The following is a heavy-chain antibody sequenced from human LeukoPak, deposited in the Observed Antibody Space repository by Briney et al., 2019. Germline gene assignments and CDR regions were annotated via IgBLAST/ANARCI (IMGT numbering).Heavy chain of an antibody. V-gene: IGHV1-2*02. CDR3: ARSPQWLVSPIDY. Sequence: ASVKVSCKASGYTFTGYYMHWVLQAPGQGLEWMGWINPNSGGTNYAQKFQGRVTMTRDTSISTAYMELSRLRSDDTAVYYCARSPQWLVSPIDYWGQGTLVTVSS. J-gene: IGHJ4*02. D-gene: IGHD6-19*01. CDR1: GYTFTGYY. CDR2: INPNSGGT.